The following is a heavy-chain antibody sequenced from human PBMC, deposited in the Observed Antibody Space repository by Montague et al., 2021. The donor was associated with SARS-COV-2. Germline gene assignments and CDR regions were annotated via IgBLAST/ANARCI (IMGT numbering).Heavy chain of an antibody. V-gene: IGHV4-39*07. D-gene: IGHD3-10*01. CDR1: RDSISSQNYF. CDR3: AKHGEALPWGAFDI. Sequence: SETLSLTCTVSRDSISSQNYFWAWIRQPPGKGLEWIGTVYYSGLTFYNPSLESRVTISVDTSTNQFSLNVNSVTAADTAVYYCAKHGEALPWGAFDIWGQGTMVTVSS. CDR2: VYYSGLT. J-gene: IGHJ3*02.